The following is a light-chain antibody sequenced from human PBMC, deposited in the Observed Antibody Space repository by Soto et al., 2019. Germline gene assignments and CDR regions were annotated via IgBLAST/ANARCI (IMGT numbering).Light chain of an antibody. CDR3: MQALQTPYT. CDR2: LGS. V-gene: IGKV2-28*01. Sequence: EIVMTQSPPSLTVTPGEPASISCRSSQRLLHSNGNTFLDWHVQKPGQSPQLLLYLGSTRASGVPDRVRGSEACTDFTLKISRVEAEDVGVYYCMQALQTPYTFGQGTKLEIK. J-gene: IGKJ2*01. CDR1: QRLLHSNGNTF.